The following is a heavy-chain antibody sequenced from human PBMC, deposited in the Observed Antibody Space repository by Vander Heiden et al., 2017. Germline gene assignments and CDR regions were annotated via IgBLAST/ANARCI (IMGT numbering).Heavy chain of an antibody. J-gene: IGHJ6*02. CDR3: AGMVRGVLFPSYYYGMDV. CDR2: IYYSGST. CDR1: GGSISSSSYY. V-gene: IGHV4-39*01. D-gene: IGHD3-10*01. Sequence: QLQLQESGPGLVKPSETLSLTCTVSGGSISSSSYYWGWIRQPPGKGLEWIGSIYYSGSTYYNPSLKSRVTISVDTSKNQFSLKLSSVTAADTAVYYCAGMVRGVLFPSYYYGMDVWGQGTTVTVSS.